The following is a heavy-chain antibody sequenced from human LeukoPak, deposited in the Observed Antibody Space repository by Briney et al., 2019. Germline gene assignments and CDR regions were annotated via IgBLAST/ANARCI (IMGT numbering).Heavy chain of an antibody. J-gene: IGHJ1*01. D-gene: IGHD6-19*01. CDR1: EFTFSNAW. Sequence: GGSLRLSCAASEFTFSNAWMNWVRQAPGKGLEWVGRIKSKTDGGTTDYAAPVKGRFTISRDDSKNTLYLQMNSLKTEDTAVYYCTTVISSGWYSEYFQHWGQGTLVTVSS. CDR3: TTVISSGWYSEYFQH. V-gene: IGHV3-15*01. CDR2: IKSKTDGGTT.